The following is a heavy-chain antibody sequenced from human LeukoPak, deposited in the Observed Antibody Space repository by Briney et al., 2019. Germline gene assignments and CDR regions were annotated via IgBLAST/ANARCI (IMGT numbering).Heavy chain of an antibody. Sequence: PGGSLRLSCAASGFTFNYYPLAWVRQAPGKGLAWVASISGGGGATFYGDSVKGRFTISRDNAKNSLYLQMNSLRAEDTAFYYCAKDTSYVGDSGPFDYWGQGTLVTVSS. J-gene: IGHJ4*02. V-gene: IGHV3-23*01. CDR2: ISGGGGAT. D-gene: IGHD4-23*01. CDR3: AKDTSYVGDSGPFDY. CDR1: GFTFNYYP.